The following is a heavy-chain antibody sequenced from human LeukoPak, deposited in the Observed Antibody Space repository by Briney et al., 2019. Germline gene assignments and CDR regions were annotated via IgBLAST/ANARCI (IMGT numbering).Heavy chain of an antibody. D-gene: IGHD2-15*01. CDR2: MNPNSGNT. V-gene: IGHV1-8*02. Sequence: ASVKVSCKASGYTFTSYGISWVRQAPGQGLEWMGWMNPNSGNTGYAQKFQGRVTMTRNTSISTAYMELSSLRSEDTAVYYCARAYSPSFYWADYYYYYMDVWGKGTTVTISS. CDR1: GYTFTSYG. CDR3: ARAYSPSFYWADYYYYYMDV. J-gene: IGHJ6*03.